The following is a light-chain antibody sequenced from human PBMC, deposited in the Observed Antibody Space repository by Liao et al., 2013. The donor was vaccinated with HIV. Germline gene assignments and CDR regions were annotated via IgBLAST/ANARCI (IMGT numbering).Light chain of an antibody. J-gene: IGLJ1*01. CDR3: QAWDRGTAGV. V-gene: IGLV3-1*01. CDR2: QDN. Sequence: SYELTQPPSVSVSPGQTARITCSGDALPKQYACWYQQKPGQSPVLVIYQDNKRPSGIPERFSGSNSGNTATLTISGTQAMDEADYYCQAWDRGTAGVFGTGTKVTVL. CDR1: ALPKQY.